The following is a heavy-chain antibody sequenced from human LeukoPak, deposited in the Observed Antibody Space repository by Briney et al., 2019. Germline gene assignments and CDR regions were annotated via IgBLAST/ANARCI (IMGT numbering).Heavy chain of an antibody. Sequence: GASVKVSCKASGYTFTSYAMHWVRQAPGQRLEWMGWINAGNGNTKYSQKFQGRVTMTRDTSISTAYMELSRLRSDDTAVYYCARIPDIVVVPAAIRFDYWGQGTLVTVSS. CDR3: ARIPDIVVVPAAIRFDY. CDR2: INAGNGNT. J-gene: IGHJ4*02. V-gene: IGHV1-3*01. D-gene: IGHD2-2*02. CDR1: GYTFTSYA.